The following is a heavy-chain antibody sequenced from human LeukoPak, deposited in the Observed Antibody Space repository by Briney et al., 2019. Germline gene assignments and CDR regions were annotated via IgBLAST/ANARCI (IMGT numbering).Heavy chain of an antibody. CDR3: ARVTAVAEHSPYFDY. CDR2: INAGNGNT. Sequence: GASVKVSCKASGYIFTNYAVHWVRQAPGHRLEWMGWINAGNGNTKYSPKFQGRVTITRDISASTAYMEVSSLRSEDTAVYYCARVTAVAEHSPYFDYWGQGTLVTVSS. D-gene: IGHD6-19*01. J-gene: IGHJ4*02. V-gene: IGHV1-3*01. CDR1: GYIFTNYA.